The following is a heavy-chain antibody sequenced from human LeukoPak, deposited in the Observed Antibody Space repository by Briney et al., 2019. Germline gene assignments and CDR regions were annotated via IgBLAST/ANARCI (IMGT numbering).Heavy chain of an antibody. D-gene: IGHD6-13*01. CDR1: GFTFSGYA. CDR2: ISGNGGST. CDR3: AKNLQGSSWYSPDQ. Sequence: GGSLRLSCAASGFTFSGYAMTWVRQGPGKGLEWVSIISGNGGSTYYADSVKGRFTISRDNSKNTLYLQMNSLRAEDTAIYYCAKNLQGSSWYSPDQWGQGTLVTVSS. V-gene: IGHV3-23*01. J-gene: IGHJ4*02.